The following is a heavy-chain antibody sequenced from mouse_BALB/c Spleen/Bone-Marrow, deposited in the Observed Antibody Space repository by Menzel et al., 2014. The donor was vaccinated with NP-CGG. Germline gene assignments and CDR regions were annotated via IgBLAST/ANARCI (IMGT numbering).Heavy chain of an antibody. CDR2: IDPANVNT. D-gene: IGHD1-1*01. J-gene: IGHJ2*01. CDR1: GFNIKDTY. CDR3: ASYVYGYYFDY. V-gene: IGHV14-3*02. Sequence: SGAELVKPGASVKLSCTASGFNIKDTYMHWVKQRPEQGLEWIGRIDPANVNTKYDPKFQGKATITADTSSNTDYLQLSSLTSEDTAVYYCASYVYGYYFDYWGQGTTLTVSS.